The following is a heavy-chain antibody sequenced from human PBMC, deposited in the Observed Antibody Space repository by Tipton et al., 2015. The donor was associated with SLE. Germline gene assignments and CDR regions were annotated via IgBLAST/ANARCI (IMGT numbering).Heavy chain of an antibody. V-gene: IGHV3-23*01. CDR1: GFTINNYA. CDR2: ISGSGGSTYST. Sequence: SLRLSCAASGFTINNYAMMWVRQAPGKGLEWISTISGSGGSTYSTYYPDSVKGRFTISRDNSRNTLYLQMNSLRGEDTAVYYCAKESPWDESWGQGILVTVSS. J-gene: IGHJ5*02. D-gene: IGHD1-26*01. CDR3: AKESPWDES.